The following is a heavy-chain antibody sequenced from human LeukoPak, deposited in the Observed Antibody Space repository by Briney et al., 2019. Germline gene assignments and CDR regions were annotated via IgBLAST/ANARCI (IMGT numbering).Heavy chain of an antibody. D-gene: IGHD2-21*01. Sequence: GGSLRLSCAASGFTFSSYSMNWVRQAPGKGLEWVSYISSSSSTIYYADSVKGRFTISRDNSKNTLYLQMNSLRAEDAAVYYCAKFLPTHIVVANYYFDYWGQGTLVTVSS. J-gene: IGHJ4*02. CDR1: GFTFSSYS. V-gene: IGHV3-48*01. CDR3: AKFLPTHIVVANYYFDY. CDR2: ISSSSSTI.